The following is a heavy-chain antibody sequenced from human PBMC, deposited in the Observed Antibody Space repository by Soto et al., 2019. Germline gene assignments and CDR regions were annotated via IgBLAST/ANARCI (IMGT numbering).Heavy chain of an antibody. J-gene: IGHJ4*02. CDR1: GESISSSSYY. CDR3: ARQRTTVVTQAYYDH. CDR2: IYYSGRT. V-gene: IGHV4-39*01. D-gene: IGHD2-21*02. Sequence: SETLSLTCILSGESISSSSYYWGWIRQPPGNGLEWIGSIYYSGRTYYNPSFKSRVTISIDTSKNQFSLKLSSVTATDTAVYYCARQRTTVVTQAYYDHWGQVXLVTVSS.